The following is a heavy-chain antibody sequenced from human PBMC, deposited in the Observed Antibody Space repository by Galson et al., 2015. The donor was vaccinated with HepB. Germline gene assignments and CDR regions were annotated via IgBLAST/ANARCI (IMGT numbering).Heavy chain of an antibody. CDR1: GFTFTSYW. CDR3: ARGPPTYSSSWYVQDY. V-gene: IGHV3-7*03. D-gene: IGHD6-13*01. J-gene: IGHJ4*02. Sequence: SLRLSCAASGFTFTSYWMNWVRQAPGTGLEWVANIKQDGSEKYYVDSVRGRFTISRDNAKNSLYLQMNSLRAEDTAVYYCARGPPTYSSSWYVQDYWGQGTLVTVSS. CDR2: IKQDGSEK.